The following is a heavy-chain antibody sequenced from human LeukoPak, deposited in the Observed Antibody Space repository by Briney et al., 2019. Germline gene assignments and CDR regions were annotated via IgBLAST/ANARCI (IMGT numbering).Heavy chain of an antibody. CDR1: GGSISSYY. Sequence: SQTLSLPCTVSGGSISSYYWSWIRQPAGTGLERIGRIYTSGSTKYNPTLKSRVTMSVDTSKNQFSLKLSSVTAADTAVYYCARDVRLKYDAFDIWGQGTMVTVSS. V-gene: IGHV4-4*07. CDR3: ARDVRLKYDAFDI. J-gene: IGHJ3*02. D-gene: IGHD1-1*01. CDR2: IYTSGST.